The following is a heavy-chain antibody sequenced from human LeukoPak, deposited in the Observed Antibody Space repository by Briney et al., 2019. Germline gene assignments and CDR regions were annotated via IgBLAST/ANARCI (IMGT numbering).Heavy chain of an antibody. V-gene: IGHV3-23*01. CDR3: AKSTGNYAGGFDY. CDR2: NSATGAGT. Sequence: GGSLRVSCAASGFAFNSYAMTWVRQAPGKGLEWVLVNSATGAGTYYADSVKGRFSISRDNPKNTLYLQMNSLRAEDTAIYYCAKSTGNYAGGFDYWGQGTPVTVSS. D-gene: IGHD1-7*01. J-gene: IGHJ4*02. CDR1: GFAFNSYA.